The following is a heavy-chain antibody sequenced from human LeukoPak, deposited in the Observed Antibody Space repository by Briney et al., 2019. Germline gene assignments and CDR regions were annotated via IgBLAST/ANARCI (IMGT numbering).Heavy chain of an antibody. D-gene: IGHD6-13*01. CDR2: INPSGGST. CDR1: GYTFTSYY. V-gene: IGHV1-46*01. CDR3: ARDGTYSSSWY. J-gene: IGHJ4*02. Sequence: ASVKVSCKASGYTFTSYYMHWVRQAPGQGLEWMGIINPSGGSTSYAQKFQGRVTMTRDTSISTAYMELSRLRSDDTAVYYCARDGTYSSSWYWGQGTLVTVSS.